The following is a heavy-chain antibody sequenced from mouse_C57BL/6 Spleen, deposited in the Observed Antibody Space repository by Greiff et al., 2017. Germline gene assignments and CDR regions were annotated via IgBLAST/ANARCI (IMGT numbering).Heavy chain of an antibody. CDR3: ARRSNDGYYLDY. J-gene: IGHJ2*01. V-gene: IGHV1-22*01. CDR1: GYTFTDYN. D-gene: IGHD2-3*01. Sequence: EVQLQQSGPELVKPGASVKMSCKASGYTFTDYNMHWVKQSHGKSLEWIGYINPNNGGTSYNQKFKGKATLTVNKSSSTAYMELRSLTSEDSAVYSCARRSNDGYYLDYWGQGTTLTVSS. CDR2: INPNNGGT.